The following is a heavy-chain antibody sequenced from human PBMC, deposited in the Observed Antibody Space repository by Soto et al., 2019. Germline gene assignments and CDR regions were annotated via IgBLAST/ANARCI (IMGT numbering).Heavy chain of an antibody. CDR3: ATKTLQSRAFDY. Sequence: QVQLQQWGAGLLKPSATLSLTSAVYGGSFSGYYWSWIRQPPGKGLEWLGEINHSGSTNYNPSLKCRVTISVDTSKNQFSLKLSSVTAADTAVYYCATKTLQSRAFDYLCQGTLVTVSS. D-gene: IGHD4-4*01. CDR2: INHSGST. CDR1: GGSFSGYY. J-gene: IGHJ4*02. V-gene: IGHV4-34*01.